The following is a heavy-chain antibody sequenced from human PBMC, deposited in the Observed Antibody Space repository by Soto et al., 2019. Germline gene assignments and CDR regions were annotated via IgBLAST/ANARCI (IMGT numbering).Heavy chain of an antibody. D-gene: IGHD2-21*02. CDR1: GDTFSDYY. CDR2: VNPSGGHT. V-gene: IGHV1-46*01. Sequence: ASVKVSCKASGDTFSDYYIHWVRQAPGQGLEWMGTVNPSGGHTTYSQHFLGRVTMTRDTSTSTLHVELTSLTSEDTAVYYCARGGHVVVVTAALDYWGQGTLVTVSS. J-gene: IGHJ4*02. CDR3: ARGGHVVVVTAALDY.